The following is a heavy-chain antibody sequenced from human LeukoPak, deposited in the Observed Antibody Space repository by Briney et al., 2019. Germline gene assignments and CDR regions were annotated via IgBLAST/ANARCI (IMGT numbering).Heavy chain of an antibody. CDR3: AKGLRAYCSSTSCPFDY. D-gene: IGHD2-2*01. CDR2: ISGSGGST. CDR1: GFTFSSYA. J-gene: IGHJ4*02. V-gene: IGHV3-23*01. Sequence: GGSLRLSCAASGFTFSSYAMSWVRQAPGKGLEWVSAISGSGGSTYYADSVKGRFTISRDNSKNTLYLQMNSLRAGDTAVYYCAKGLRAYCSSTSCPFDYWGQGTLVTVSS.